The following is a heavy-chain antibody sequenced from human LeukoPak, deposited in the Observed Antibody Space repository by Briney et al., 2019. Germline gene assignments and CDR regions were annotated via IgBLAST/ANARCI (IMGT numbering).Heavy chain of an antibody. Sequence: GGSLRLSCAASGFTFSDYAMSWVRQAPGKGLEWVSSISSSNGYIYYADSVKGRFTISKDDAKNSLSLHMNSLRAEDTAVYYCARDLIGGYNGGYFDSWGQGILVTVSS. D-gene: IGHD5-24*01. CDR3: ARDLIGGYNGGYFDS. CDR1: GFTFSDYA. V-gene: IGHV3-21*01. J-gene: IGHJ4*02. CDR2: ISSSNGYI.